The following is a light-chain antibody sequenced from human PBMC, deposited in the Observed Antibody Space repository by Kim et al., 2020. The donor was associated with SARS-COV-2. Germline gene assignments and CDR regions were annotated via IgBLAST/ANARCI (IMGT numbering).Light chain of an antibody. CDR2: DDN. Sequence: QSVLSQPPSASGTPGQRVTISCSGSSSNIGSNTVNWYQHFPGTAPKLLIFDDNQRPSGVPDRFSGSRSGASASLAISGLQSEDEADYYCAAWDDSLDGYVFATGTKVTGL. CDR1: SSNIGSNT. V-gene: IGLV1-44*01. J-gene: IGLJ1*01. CDR3: AAWDDSLDGYV.